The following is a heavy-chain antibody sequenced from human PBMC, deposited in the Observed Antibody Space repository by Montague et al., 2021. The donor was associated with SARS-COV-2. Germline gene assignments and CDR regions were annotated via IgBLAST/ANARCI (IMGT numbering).Heavy chain of an antibody. CDR3: ARVHYYTGYVDS. J-gene: IGHJ4*02. V-gene: IGHV4-59*01. CDR2: IYYSGST. Sequence: SETLSLTCTVSGGSIRDYYWSWIRQPPGEGLEWIGYIYYSGSTDXXPSLNSRVTLSLDTSKNQFSLNLRSVTAADTAFYYCARVHYYTGYVDSWGQGTLVSVSS. D-gene: IGHD3-22*01. CDR1: GGSIRDYY.